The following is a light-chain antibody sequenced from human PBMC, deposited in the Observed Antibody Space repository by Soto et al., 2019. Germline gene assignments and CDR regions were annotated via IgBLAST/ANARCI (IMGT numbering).Light chain of an antibody. Sequence: QSVLTQPASVSGSPGQSITISCTGTSSDVGGYNYVSWYQQHPGKAPKLMIYDVSNRPSGVSNRFSGSKSGNTASLTISGLQAEDEADYYCSLGVFGGGTQLTVL. J-gene: IGLJ3*02. CDR2: DVS. CDR1: SSDVGGYNY. CDR3: SLGV. V-gene: IGLV2-14*01.